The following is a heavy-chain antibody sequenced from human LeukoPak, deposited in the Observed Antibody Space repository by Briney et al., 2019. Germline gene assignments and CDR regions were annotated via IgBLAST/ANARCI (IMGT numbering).Heavy chain of an antibody. V-gene: IGHV4-4*02. Sequence: SETLSLTCSVSIGSISSSKWWSWVRQSPVKGLEWIGEIYLYGTTNYNPSFTSRGTMSVDRSRNQFSLKLTSVTAADTAVYYCARQKWEQQGRDYYFNGLDVWGPGTTVIVSS. J-gene: IGHJ6*02. CDR1: IGSISSSKW. CDR2: IYLYGTT. D-gene: IGHD1/OR15-1a*01. CDR3: ARQKWEQQGRDYYFNGLDV.